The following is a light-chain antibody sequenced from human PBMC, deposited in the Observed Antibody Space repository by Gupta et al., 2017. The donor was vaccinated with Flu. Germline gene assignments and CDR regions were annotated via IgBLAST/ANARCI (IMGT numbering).Light chain of an antibody. CDR3: QVWDSSSDHPRV. CDR2: DDS. V-gene: IGLV3-21*02. J-gene: IGLJ3*02. Sequence: SYVLTHAPPVSVALGPTARTPCGRIDIGRKRVHWYQQKPGQSPVLVVYDDSHRPSGFPGRFSDSNAGNTATLTISRVEGGDEADYYCQVWDSSSDHPRVFGGGTKLTVL. CDR1: DIGRKR.